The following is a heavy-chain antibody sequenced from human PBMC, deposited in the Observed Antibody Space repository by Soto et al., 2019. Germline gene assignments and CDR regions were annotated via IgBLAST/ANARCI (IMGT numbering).Heavy chain of an antibody. CDR1: GFTFSSYA. CDR3: ARIGVHFDY. D-gene: IGHD2-8*01. CDR2: ISYDGSNK. J-gene: IGHJ4*02. Sequence: QVQLVESGGGVVQPGRSLRLSCAASGFTFSSYAMHWVRQAPGKGLEWVAVISYDGSNKYYADSVKGRFTISRDNSKNTLYLQMNSLRAEDTAVYYCARIGVHFDYWGQGTLVTVSS. V-gene: IGHV3-30-3*01.